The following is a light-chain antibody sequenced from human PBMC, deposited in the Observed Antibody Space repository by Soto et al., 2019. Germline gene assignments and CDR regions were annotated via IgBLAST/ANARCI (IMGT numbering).Light chain of an antibody. CDR1: SSNIGSNY. CDR2: RNN. J-gene: IGLJ1*01. Sequence: QSALTQPPSASGTPGQRGTISCSGSSSNIGSNYVYWYQQLPGTAPKLLIYRNNQRPSGVPDRFSGSKSGTSASLAISGLRSEDEADYYCAAWDDSLSGPSYVFGTGTKVTV. CDR3: AAWDDSLSGPSYV. V-gene: IGLV1-47*01.